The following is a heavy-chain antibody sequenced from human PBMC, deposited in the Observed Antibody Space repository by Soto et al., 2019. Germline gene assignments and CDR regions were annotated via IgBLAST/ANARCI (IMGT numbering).Heavy chain of an antibody. CDR2: IYSDGRT. Sequence: EVQLVESGGGLIQPGGSLRLSCAASGFTVTNNYMSWVRQAPGKGLEWDSVIYSDGRTYYADSVKGRFTISRDNSKNTLYLQMNSLRAEDTAVYYCARQWESDYWGQGTLVTVSS. J-gene: IGHJ4*02. CDR3: ARQWESDY. CDR1: GFTVTNNY. D-gene: IGHD1-26*01. V-gene: IGHV3-53*01.